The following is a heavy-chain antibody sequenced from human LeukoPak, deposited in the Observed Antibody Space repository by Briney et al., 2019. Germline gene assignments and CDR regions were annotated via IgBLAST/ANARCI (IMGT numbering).Heavy chain of an antibody. Sequence: GTSLRLSCAASGFTFSTYSMHWVRQAPGKGLEWVALISYDGSNEYCADSVKGRFTFSRDNSKNTLYLQMNSLTTEDTAVYYCAKSPPGLHYGNWFDPWGQGTLVTVSS. CDR1: GFTFSTYS. CDR3: AKSPPGLHYGNWFDP. CDR2: ISYDGSNE. D-gene: IGHD3-10*01. V-gene: IGHV3-30-3*02. J-gene: IGHJ5*02.